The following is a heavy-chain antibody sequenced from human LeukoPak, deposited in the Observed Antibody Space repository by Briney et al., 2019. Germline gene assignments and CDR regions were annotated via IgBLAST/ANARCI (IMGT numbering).Heavy chain of an antibody. Sequence: GGSLRLSCSASGFPFNTYAIHWVRQAPGKGLEYVAGISSNGDNTDFADSAKGRLTISRDNSKSTLFLQMNSLRAEDTAVYFCTRDSALLGVAFDLWGQGTVVTVSS. CDR2: ISSNGDNT. D-gene: IGHD2-15*01. CDR3: TRDSALLGVAFDL. V-gene: IGHV3-64D*06. CDR1: GFPFNTYA. J-gene: IGHJ3*01.